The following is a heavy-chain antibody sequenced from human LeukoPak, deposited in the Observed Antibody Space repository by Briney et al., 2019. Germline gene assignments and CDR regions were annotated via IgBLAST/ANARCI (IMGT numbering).Heavy chain of an antibody. D-gene: IGHD2-2*01. CDR1: GYTFTGYY. CDR2: INPNSGGT. V-gene: IGHV1-2*02. Sequence: ASVKVSCKASGYTFTGYYMHWVRQAPGQGLEWMGWINPNSGGTNYAQKFQGRVTMTRDTSISTAYMELSRLRSDDTAVYYCARGGIVVVTPEAFDIWGQGTMVTVSS. CDR3: ARGGIVVVTPEAFDI. J-gene: IGHJ3*02.